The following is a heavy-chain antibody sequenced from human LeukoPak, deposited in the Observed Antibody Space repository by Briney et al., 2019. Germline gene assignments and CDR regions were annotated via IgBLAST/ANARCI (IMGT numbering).Heavy chain of an antibody. CDR1: GFTFSSYS. J-gene: IGHJ5*01. CDR3: ARGRAVVAASDNGCVS. CDR2: IISSSSSI. V-gene: IGHV3-21*01. Sequence: PGGSLRLSCAASGFTFSSYSMNWVRQAPGKGLEWVSYIISSSSSIYYTDPVKGGFTISRDNANNSLYLQINSLRAEDTAVYYCARGRAVVAASDNGCVSWGGGTLLTVSS. D-gene: IGHD2-15*01.